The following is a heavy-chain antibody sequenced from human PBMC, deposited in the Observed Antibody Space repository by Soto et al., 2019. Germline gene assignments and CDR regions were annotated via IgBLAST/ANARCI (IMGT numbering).Heavy chain of an antibody. J-gene: IGHJ6*04. CDR2: INTGNGYT. V-gene: IGHV1-3*04. Sequence: QVQLVQSGAEVKKPGASVKVSCKASGYTFATYAIHWVRQAPGQRLEWMGWINTGNGYTEYSQNFRGRVTITRDTPASTPYMGRGSLRSEDTAMYYCRRVNTIFLNPDYSPYDRDVGGKGPTVTVAS. CDR1: GYTFATYA. CDR3: RRVNTIFLNPDYSPYDRDV. D-gene: IGHD3-9*01.